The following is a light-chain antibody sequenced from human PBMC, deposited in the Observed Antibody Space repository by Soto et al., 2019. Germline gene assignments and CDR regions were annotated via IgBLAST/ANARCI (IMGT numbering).Light chain of an antibody. CDR2: GVT. V-gene: IGLV2-14*01. CDR1: SSDVGAYDL. J-gene: IGLJ2*01. CDR3: ISYTGYSTPV. Sequence: QPASVSGSPGQSITISCTGTSSDVGAYDLVSWYQQHPGKVPKLLIYGVTNRPSGVSNRFSGSKSDNTASLTISGLQAADEADYYCISYTGYSTPVFGGGTKVTVL.